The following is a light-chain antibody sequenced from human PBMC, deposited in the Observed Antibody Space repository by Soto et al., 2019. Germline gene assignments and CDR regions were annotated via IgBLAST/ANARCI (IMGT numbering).Light chain of an antibody. J-gene: IGLJ1*01. Sequence: QSALTQPASVSGSPGQSITISCPGTSSAVGSYNLVSWYQQHPGKAPKLMIYEGNKRPSGVSNRFSGSKSANTASLTISGLQTEDEADYYCCSYAGTNTFVFGTGTKLTVL. CDR3: CSYAGTNTFV. CDR2: EGN. CDR1: SSAVGSYNL. V-gene: IGLV2-23*01.